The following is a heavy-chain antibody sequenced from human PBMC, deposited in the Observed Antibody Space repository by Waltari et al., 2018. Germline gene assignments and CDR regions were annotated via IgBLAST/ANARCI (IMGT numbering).Heavy chain of an antibody. J-gene: IGHJ3*02. CDR1: GGSINNYY. Sequence: QVLLQESGPGLVKPSETLSLTCSVSGGSINNYYWSWIRQPAGKGLEWIGRIYTSENTNYNPSLKSRVTMSVDASKNHFSLKLNSVTAADTAVYYCARDDNRQAFDIWGQGIVVTVSS. D-gene: IGHD1-20*01. CDR2: IYTSENT. V-gene: IGHV4-4*07. CDR3: ARDDNRQAFDI.